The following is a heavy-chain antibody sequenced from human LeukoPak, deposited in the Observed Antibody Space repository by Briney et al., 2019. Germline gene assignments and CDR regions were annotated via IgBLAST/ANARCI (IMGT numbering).Heavy chain of an antibody. CDR1: GGSISSYY. V-gene: IGHV4-4*07. CDR2: IYISGST. J-gene: IGHJ4*02. Sequence: KASETLSLTCTVSGGSISSYYWSWIRQPAGKGLEWIGRIYISGSTNYNPSLKSRVTMSVDTSKNQFSLRLSSVTAADTAVYYCARHASSSRAYYFDYWGQGTLVTVSS. CDR3: ARHASSSRAYYFDY. D-gene: IGHD6-6*01.